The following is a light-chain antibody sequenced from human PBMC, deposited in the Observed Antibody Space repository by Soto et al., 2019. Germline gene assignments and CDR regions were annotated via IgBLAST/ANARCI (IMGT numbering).Light chain of an antibody. CDR2: DVS. CDR1: EDVGNS. V-gene: IGKV3-11*01. J-gene: IGKJ1*01. CDR3: QQRYNWPRT. Sequence: DIVLTQSPAILSLSPGERATLSCRASEDVGNSLAWYQQRPGQSPRLLIYDVSNRATGIPSRFSGSGSGADFTLIISSLEPDDFAVYYCQQRYNWPRTFGQGTKVDI.